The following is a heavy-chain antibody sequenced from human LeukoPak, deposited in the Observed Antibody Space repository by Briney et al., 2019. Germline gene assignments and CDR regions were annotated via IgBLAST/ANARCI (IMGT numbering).Heavy chain of an antibody. V-gene: IGHV1-18*01. Sequence: ASVKVSCKASGYTFTSYGISWVRQAPGQGLEWMGWISAYNGNTNYAQKLQGRVTMTTDTSTSTAYMELRSLRSDDTAVYYCARDGGPYDSSGYYYPNHDYWGQGTLVTVSS. J-gene: IGHJ4*02. D-gene: IGHD3-22*01. CDR2: ISAYNGNT. CDR1: GYTFTSYG. CDR3: ARDGGPYDSSGYYYPNHDY.